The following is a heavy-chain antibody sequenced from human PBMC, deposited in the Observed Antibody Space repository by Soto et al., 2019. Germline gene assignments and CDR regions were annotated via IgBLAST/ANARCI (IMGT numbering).Heavy chain of an antibody. J-gene: IGHJ4*02. Sequence: EVQLVESGGGLVQPGRSLRLSCAASGFTFDDYAMHWVRQAPGKGLEWVSGISWNSGSIGYADSVKGRFTISRDNAKNSLYLQMNSLRAEDTALYYCAKEQFSSSAFRPLDYWGQGTLVTVSS. V-gene: IGHV3-9*01. D-gene: IGHD6-6*01. CDR3: AKEQFSSSAFRPLDY. CDR2: ISWNSGSI. CDR1: GFTFDDYA.